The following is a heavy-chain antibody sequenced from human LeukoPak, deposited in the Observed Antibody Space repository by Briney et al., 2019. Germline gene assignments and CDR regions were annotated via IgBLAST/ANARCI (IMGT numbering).Heavy chain of an antibody. J-gene: IGHJ6*02. Sequence: PGGSLRLSCAASGFTFSSYAMHWVRQAPGKGLEWVAVISYDGSNKYYADSVKGRFTISRDNSKNTLYLQMNSLRAEDTAVYYCARGQLWSYYYYYYGMDVWGQGTTVTVSS. D-gene: IGHD5-18*01. CDR2: ISYDGSNK. CDR1: GFTFSSYA. V-gene: IGHV3-30-3*01. CDR3: ARGQLWSYYYYYYGMDV.